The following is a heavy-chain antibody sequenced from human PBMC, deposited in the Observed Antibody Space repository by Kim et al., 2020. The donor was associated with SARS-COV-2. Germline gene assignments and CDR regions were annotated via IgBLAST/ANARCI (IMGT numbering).Heavy chain of an antibody. D-gene: IGHD6-6*01. V-gene: IGHV3-30*18. Sequence: GRSLRLSCAASGFTFSSYGMHWVRQAPGKGLEWVAVISYDGSNKYYADSVKGRFTISRDNSKNTLYLQMNSLRAEDTAVYYCAKEESSSYKDYYYYYGM. J-gene: IGHJ6*01. CDR1: GFTFSSYG. CDR3: AKEESSSYKDYYYYYGM. CDR2: ISYDGSNK.